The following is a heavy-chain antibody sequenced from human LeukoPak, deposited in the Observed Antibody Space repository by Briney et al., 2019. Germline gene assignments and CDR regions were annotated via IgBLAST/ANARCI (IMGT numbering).Heavy chain of an antibody. CDR1: GGSISSYY. D-gene: IGHD5-18*01. J-gene: IGHJ4*02. V-gene: IGHV4-59*01. CDR2: IYYSGST. Sequence: SETLSLTCTVSGGSISSYYWSWIRQPPGKGLEWIGYIYYSGSTNYNPSLKSRVTISVDTSKNQFSLKLSSVTAADTAVYYCARGIRGSYGYNYWGQGTLVTVSS. CDR3: ARGIRGSYGYNY.